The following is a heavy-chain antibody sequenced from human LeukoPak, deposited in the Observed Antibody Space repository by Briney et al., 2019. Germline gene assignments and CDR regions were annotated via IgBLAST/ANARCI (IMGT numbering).Heavy chain of an antibody. D-gene: IGHD3-22*01. V-gene: IGHV3-53*01. Sequence: QPGGSLSLSCTASGFTVSSNYMSWVRQAPGKGLEWVSVIYSGGSTYYADSVKGRFTISRDNSKNTLYLQMNSLRAEDTAVYYCARDSYYYDSSGYDDAFDIWGQGTMVTVSS. J-gene: IGHJ3*02. CDR3: ARDSYYYDSSGYDDAFDI. CDR2: IYSGGST. CDR1: GFTVSSNY.